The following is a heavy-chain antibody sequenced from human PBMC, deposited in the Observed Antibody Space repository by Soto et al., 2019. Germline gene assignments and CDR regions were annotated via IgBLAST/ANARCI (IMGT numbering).Heavy chain of an antibody. J-gene: IGHJ4*02. D-gene: IGHD3-3*01. Sequence: SETLSLTCTVSGVSISRYYWSWIRQPPGTGLEWIGSIYSSVSTNYNPSLKSRVTISVDTSKNQSSLKLISVSAADTAVYYCERDRRGFGVVITMFDYWGQGTPVTVSS. CDR2: IYSSVST. V-gene: IGHV4-59*01. CDR1: GVSISRYY. CDR3: ERDRRGFGVVITMFDY.